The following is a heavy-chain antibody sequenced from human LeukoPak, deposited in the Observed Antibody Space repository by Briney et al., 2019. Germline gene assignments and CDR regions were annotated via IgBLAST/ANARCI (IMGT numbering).Heavy chain of an antibody. V-gene: IGHV3-33*08. CDR3: ARDHQTYCSGGSCYGVPDY. Sequence: PGGSLRLSCAASGFTFRSYWMSWVRQAPGKGLEWVAVIWYDGSNKYYADSVKGRFTISRDNSKNTLYLQMNSLRAEDTAVYYCARDHQTYCSGGSCYGVPDYWGQGTLVTVSS. CDR2: IWYDGSNK. CDR1: GFTFRSYW. J-gene: IGHJ4*02. D-gene: IGHD2-15*01.